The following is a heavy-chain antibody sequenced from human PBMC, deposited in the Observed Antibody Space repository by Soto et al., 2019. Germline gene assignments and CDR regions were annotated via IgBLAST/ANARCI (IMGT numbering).Heavy chain of an antibody. V-gene: IGHV3-13*05. Sequence: GASLRLSCAASGFTFSSYDMHWVRQATGKGLEWVSAIGTAGDPYYPGSVKGRFTISRENAKNSLYLQMNSLRAGDTAVYYCARASAGTFDFDPWGQGTLVTVSS. CDR3: ARASAGTFDFDP. J-gene: IGHJ5*02. CDR1: GFTFSSYD. CDR2: IGTAGDP. D-gene: IGHD6-13*01.